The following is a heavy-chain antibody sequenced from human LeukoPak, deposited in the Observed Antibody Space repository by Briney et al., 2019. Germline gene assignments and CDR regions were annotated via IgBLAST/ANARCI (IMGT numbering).Heavy chain of an antibody. J-gene: IGHJ4*02. V-gene: IGHV3-33*01. CDR3: ARTFFSGSYGRQRYYFDY. Sequence: AGGSLRLSCAASGFTFSDYGIHWVRQAPGKGLEWVAVIWYDGSNKHYADSVKGRFTISRDNSKNTLYLQMNSLRAEDTAVYYCARTFFSGSYGRQRYYFDYWGQGTLVTVSS. CDR2: IWYDGSNK. D-gene: IGHD1-26*01. CDR1: GFTFSDYG.